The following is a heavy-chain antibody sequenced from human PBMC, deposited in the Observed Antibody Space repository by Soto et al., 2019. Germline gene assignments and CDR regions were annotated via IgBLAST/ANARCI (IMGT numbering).Heavy chain of an antibody. D-gene: IGHD6-13*01. CDR3: AKALVSSWTPFDY. J-gene: IGHJ4*02. CDR2: ISGSGGTT. CDR1: GFTFSSNA. V-gene: IGHV3-23*01. Sequence: PGGSLRLSCAASGFTFSSNAMSWVRQAPGKGLEWVSGISGSGGTTYYADSVKGRLTISRDNSKNTLYLQMNSLRVEDTAVYYCAKALVSSWTPFDYWGQGTLVTVSS.